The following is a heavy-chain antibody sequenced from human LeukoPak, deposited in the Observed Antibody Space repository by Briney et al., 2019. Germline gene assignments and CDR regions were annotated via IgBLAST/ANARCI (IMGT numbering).Heavy chain of an antibody. V-gene: IGHV1-2*06. D-gene: IGHD6-13*01. Sequence: GASVKVSCKASGYTFTGYYMHWVRQAAGQGLEWMGRINPNSGGTNYAQKFQGRVTMTRDTSISTAYMELSRLRSDDTAVYYCARVKYSSSWYHYGMDVWGQGTTVTVSS. CDR1: GYTFTGYY. J-gene: IGHJ6*02. CDR3: ARVKYSSSWYHYGMDV. CDR2: INPNSGGT.